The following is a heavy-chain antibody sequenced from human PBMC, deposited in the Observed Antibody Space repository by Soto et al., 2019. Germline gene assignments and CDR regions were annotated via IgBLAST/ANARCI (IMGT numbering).Heavy chain of an antibody. CDR2: IVVGSGNT. CDR3: AAARYYYDSSGYYPGGAFDL. CDR1: GFTFTSSA. J-gene: IGHJ3*01. D-gene: IGHD3-22*01. Sequence: SVKVSCKASGFTFTSSAVQWVRQARGQRLEWIGWIVVGSGNTNYAQKFQERVTITRDMSTSTAYMELSSLRSEDTAVYYCAAARYYYDSSGYYPGGAFDLWGQGTMVTVSS. V-gene: IGHV1-58*01.